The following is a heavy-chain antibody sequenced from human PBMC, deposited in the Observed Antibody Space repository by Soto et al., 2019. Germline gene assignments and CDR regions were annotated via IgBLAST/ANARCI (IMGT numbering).Heavy chain of an antibody. CDR1: GGSFSGYY. J-gene: IGHJ5*02. Sequence: SETLSLTCAVYGGSFSGYYWSWIRQPPGKGLEWIGEINHSGSTNYNPSLKSRVTISVDTSKNQFSLKLSSVTAADTAVYYCARIRMFYDYIWGSYRPGINWFDPWGQGTLVTVSS. CDR3: ARIRMFYDYIWGSYRPGINWFDP. D-gene: IGHD3-16*02. CDR2: INHSGST. V-gene: IGHV4-34*01.